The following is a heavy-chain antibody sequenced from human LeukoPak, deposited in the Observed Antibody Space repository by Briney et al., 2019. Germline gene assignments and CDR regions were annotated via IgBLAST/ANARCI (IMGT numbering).Heavy chain of an antibody. CDR3: ARDIDNGDYVVY. CDR2: IGSSGDIT. D-gene: IGHD4-17*01. Sequence: GGSLRLSCAASGFTFSSYEMSWVRQAPGMGLEWVSSIGSSGDITYYADSVKGRFTISRDNSKNTLYLQMNSLRAEDTAVYYCARDIDNGDYVVYWGQGTLVTVSS. V-gene: IGHV3-23*01. J-gene: IGHJ4*02. CDR1: GFTFSSYE.